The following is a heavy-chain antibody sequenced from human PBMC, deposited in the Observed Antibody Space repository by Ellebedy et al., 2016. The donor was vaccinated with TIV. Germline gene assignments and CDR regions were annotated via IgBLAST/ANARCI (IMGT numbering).Heavy chain of an antibody. J-gene: IGHJ4*02. Sequence: GGSLRLXXAASGFTFSSYGMHWVRQAPGKGLEWVAVISYDGSNKYYADSVKGRFTISRDNSKNTLYLQMNSLRAEDTAVYYCARGYSSGWYKSGGFDYWGQGTLVTVSS. D-gene: IGHD6-19*01. CDR3: ARGYSSGWYKSGGFDY. CDR2: ISYDGSNK. CDR1: GFTFSSYG. V-gene: IGHV3-30*03.